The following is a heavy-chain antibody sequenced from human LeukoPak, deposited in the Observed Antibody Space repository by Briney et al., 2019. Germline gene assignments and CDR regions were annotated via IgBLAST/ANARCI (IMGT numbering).Heavy chain of an antibody. V-gene: IGHV4-34*01. CDR2: INHSGST. Sequence: TSETLSLTCAVYGGSFSGYYWSWIRQPPGKGLEWIGEINHSGSTNYNPSLKSRVTISVDTSKNQFSLKLSSVTAADTAVYYCARGMLRGRKAGYCSGGSCYSFADYWGQGTPVTVSS. J-gene: IGHJ4*02. CDR1: GGSFSGYY. CDR3: ARGMLRGRKAGYCSGGSCYSFADY. D-gene: IGHD2-15*01.